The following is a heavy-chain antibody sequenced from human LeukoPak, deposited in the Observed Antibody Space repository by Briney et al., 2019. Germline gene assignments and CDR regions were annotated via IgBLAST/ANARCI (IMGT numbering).Heavy chain of an antibody. CDR3: ARRYIATSAEDFDY. V-gene: IGHV3-7*01. D-gene: IGHD3-16*02. CDR2: INQKGSEK. Sequence: GGSLRLSCAASGFSFSNHWMTWVRQAPGKGLEWVANINQKGSEKYYVDSVRGRFTISRDNAKNSLYLQMNSLRAEDTAVYYCARRYIATSAEDFDYWGQGTLVTVSS. J-gene: IGHJ4*02. CDR1: GFSFSNHW.